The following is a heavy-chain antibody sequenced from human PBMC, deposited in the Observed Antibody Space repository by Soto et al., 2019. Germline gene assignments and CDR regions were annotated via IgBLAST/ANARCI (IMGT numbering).Heavy chain of an antibody. CDR1: GGTFSSYA. D-gene: IGHD3-10*01. CDR2: IIPIFGTA. CDR3: ARVVRGVIPYNWFDP. Sequence: ASVKVSCTASGGTFSSYAISWVRQAPGQGLEWMGGIIPIFGTANYAQKFQGRVTITADESTSTAYMELSSLRSEDTAVYYCARVVRGVIPYNWFDPWGQGTLVTVSS. V-gene: IGHV1-69*13. J-gene: IGHJ5*02.